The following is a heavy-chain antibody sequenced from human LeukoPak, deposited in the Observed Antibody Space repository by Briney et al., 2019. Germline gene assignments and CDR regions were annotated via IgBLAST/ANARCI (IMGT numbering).Heavy chain of an antibody. J-gene: IGHJ5*02. CDR1: GFTFSSYS. V-gene: IGHV3-21*01. CDR3: VRESSGYCSGGSCSWGNWFDP. D-gene: IGHD2-15*01. CDR2: ISSSSSYI. Sequence: GGSLRLSCAASGFTFSSYSMNWVRQAPGKGLEWVSSISSSSSYIYYADSVKGRFTISRDNAKNSLYLQMNSLRAEDTAVYYCVRESSGYCSGGSCSWGNWFDPWGQGTLVTVSS.